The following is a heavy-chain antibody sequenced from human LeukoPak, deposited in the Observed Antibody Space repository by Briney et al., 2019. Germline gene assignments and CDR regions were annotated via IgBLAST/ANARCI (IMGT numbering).Heavy chain of an antibody. V-gene: IGHV3-15*07. D-gene: IGHD3-10*01. J-gene: IGHJ4*02. Sequence: PGGSLRLSCAASGFTFSSYSMNWVRQAPGKGLEWVGRIKSKTDGGTTDYAAPVKGRFTISRDDSKNTLYLQMNSLKTEDTAVYYCTTYGSGSYYPPNFDYWGQGTLVTVSS. CDR2: IKSKTDGGTT. CDR1: GFTFSSYS. CDR3: TTYGSGSYYPPNFDY.